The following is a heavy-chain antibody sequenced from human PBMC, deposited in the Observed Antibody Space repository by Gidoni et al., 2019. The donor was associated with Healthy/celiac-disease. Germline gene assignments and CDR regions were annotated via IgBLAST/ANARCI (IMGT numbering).Heavy chain of an antibody. CDR2: MNPNSGNT. J-gene: IGHJ5*02. D-gene: IGHD6-13*01. V-gene: IGHV1-8*01. Sequence: MGWMNPNSGNTGYAQKFQGRVTMTRNTSISTAYMELSSLRSEDTAVYYCARGRVAAAVEEFDPWGQGTLVTVSS. CDR3: ARGRVAAAVEEFDP.